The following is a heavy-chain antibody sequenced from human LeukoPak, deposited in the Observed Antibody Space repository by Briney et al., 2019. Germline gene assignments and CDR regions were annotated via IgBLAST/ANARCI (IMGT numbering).Heavy chain of an antibody. D-gene: IGHD1-26*01. Sequence: GESLKISCQASGYSFTSSWIGWARQMPGKGLEWMAIINPGDSDTRYSPSFQGQVTISADKSISTVYLQWGSLKASDTAMYYCARQDSGSYYFDYWGQGTLVTVSS. J-gene: IGHJ4*02. CDR2: INPGDSDT. CDR3: ARQDSGSYYFDY. CDR1: GYSFTSSW. V-gene: IGHV5-51*01.